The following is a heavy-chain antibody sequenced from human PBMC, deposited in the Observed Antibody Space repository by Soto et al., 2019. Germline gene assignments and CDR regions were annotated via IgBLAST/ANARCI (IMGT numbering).Heavy chain of an antibody. CDR1: GFAFSSYS. CDR3: ARDDGWLVLDY. V-gene: IGHV3-21*06. Sequence: EVQLVESGGGLVKPGGSLRLSCAASGFAFSSYSMNWVRQAPGKGLEWVACITIRSSYIYYADSVRGRFTISRDNAKNSLYLQMDGLRAEDTAVYYCARDDGWLVLDYWGQGTLVTVSS. J-gene: IGHJ4*02. CDR2: ITIRSSYI. D-gene: IGHD6-19*01.